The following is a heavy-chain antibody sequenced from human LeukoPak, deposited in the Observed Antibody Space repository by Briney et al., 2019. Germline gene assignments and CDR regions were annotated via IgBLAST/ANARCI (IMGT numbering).Heavy chain of an antibody. CDR2: IRSKAYGGTT. Sequence: GGSLRLSCTASGFTFGDYAMSWFRQAPGKGLEWVGFIRSKAYGGTTEYAASVKGRFTISRNDSKSIAYLQMNSLKTEDTAGAYCTRDYGDYNYYGMDVWGQGTTVTVSS. CDR3: TRDYGDYNYYGMDV. J-gene: IGHJ6*02. D-gene: IGHD4-17*01. CDR1: GFTFGDYA. V-gene: IGHV3-49*03.